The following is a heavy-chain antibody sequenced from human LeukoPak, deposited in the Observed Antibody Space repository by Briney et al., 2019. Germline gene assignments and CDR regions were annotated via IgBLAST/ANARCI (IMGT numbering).Heavy chain of an antibody. CDR3: ARAYSQYGDFYHYGMDV. CDR2: IYYSGST. D-gene: IGHD4-17*01. J-gene: IGHJ6*02. CDR1: GGSISSYY. Sequence: SETLSLTCTVSGGSISSYYWSWIRQPPGKGLEGIGYIYYSGSTNYNPSLKSRVTISVDPSKNQFSLKLSSVTAADTAVYFCARAYSQYGDFYHYGMDVWGQGTTVTVSS. V-gene: IGHV4-59*08.